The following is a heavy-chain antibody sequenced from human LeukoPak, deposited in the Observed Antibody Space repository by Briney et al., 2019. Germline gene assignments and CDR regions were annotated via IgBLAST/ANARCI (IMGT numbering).Heavy chain of an antibody. J-gene: IGHJ5*02. CDR1: GGSLSSGTYY. Sequence: PSETLSLTCTVSGGSLSSGTYYWAWIRQSPGKGLEWIGSIYNSASTYYNPSFKSRVTLSVDTSRNQFSLNLRSVTATDTGMYYCATNKTMVTTAGLFDPWGQGTLVIVSS. CDR3: ATNKTMVTTAGLFDP. CDR2: IYNSAST. D-gene: IGHD4-17*01. V-gene: IGHV4-39*01.